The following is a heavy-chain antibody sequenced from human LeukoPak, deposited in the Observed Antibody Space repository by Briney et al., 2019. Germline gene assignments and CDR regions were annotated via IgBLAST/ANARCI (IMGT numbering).Heavy chain of an antibody. Sequence: GGSLRLSCAASRYTFSNYELNWVRQAPGKALEWVSYISGSGNTIYYADSVKGRFTISRDNAKNSLYLQMNSLRVEDTAIYYCERTWVGGASSYFFDYWGQGTLVTVSS. CDR1: RYTFSNYE. J-gene: IGHJ4*02. V-gene: IGHV3-48*03. CDR3: ERTWVGGASSYFFDY. CDR2: ISGSGNTI. D-gene: IGHD1-26*01.